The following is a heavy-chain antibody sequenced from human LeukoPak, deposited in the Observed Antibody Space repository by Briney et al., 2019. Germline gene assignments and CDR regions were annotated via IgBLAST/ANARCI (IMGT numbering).Heavy chain of an antibody. D-gene: IGHD6-13*01. V-gene: IGHV4-59*12. Sequence: HPSETLSLTCTVSGGSISSNYWSWIRQPPGKGLEWIGYIYYSGSTNYNPSLKSRVTISVDTSKNQFSLKLSSVTAADTAVYYCARCIAAPPVRWFGPWGQGTLVTVSS. J-gene: IGHJ5*02. CDR2: IYYSGST. CDR3: ARCIAAPPVRWFGP. CDR1: GGSISSNY.